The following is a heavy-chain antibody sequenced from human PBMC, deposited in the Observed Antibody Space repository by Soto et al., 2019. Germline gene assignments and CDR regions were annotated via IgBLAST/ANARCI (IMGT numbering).Heavy chain of an antibody. Sequence: EVQLVESGGGLVQPGGSLRLSCAVSGFTVSDNYMSWVRQTPGKGLEWVSVIYSGGNTYYADSVTGRFTISRDSSKNTLYLQMDSLRAEDTAVYFCANSPLGYGDYQYWGQGTLVTVSS. CDR1: GFTVSDNY. V-gene: IGHV3-66*01. CDR3: ANSPLGYGDYQY. D-gene: IGHD4-17*01. CDR2: IYSGGNT. J-gene: IGHJ4*02.